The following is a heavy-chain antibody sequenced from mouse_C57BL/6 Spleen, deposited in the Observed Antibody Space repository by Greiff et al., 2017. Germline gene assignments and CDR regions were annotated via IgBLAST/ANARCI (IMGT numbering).Heavy chain of an antibody. J-gene: IGHJ4*01. D-gene: IGHD1-1*01. V-gene: IGHV1-76*01. Sequence: VQLVESGAELVRPGASVKLSCKASGYTFTDYYINWVKQRPGQGLEWIARIYPGSGNTYYNEKFKGKATLTAEKSSSTAYMQLSSLTSEDSAVYFCARTPFITTVVSAMDYWGQGTSVTVSS. CDR3: ARTPFITTVVSAMDY. CDR1: GYTFTDYY. CDR2: IYPGSGNT.